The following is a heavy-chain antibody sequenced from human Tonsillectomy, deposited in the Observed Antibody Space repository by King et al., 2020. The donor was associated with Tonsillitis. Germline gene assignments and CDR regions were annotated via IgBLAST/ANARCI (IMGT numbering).Heavy chain of an antibody. J-gene: IGHJ4*02. V-gene: IGHV3-23*04. CDR3: AKADDKFDY. D-gene: IGHD3-9*01. CDR2: VSADGGNT. Sequence: VQLVESGGSLVEPGGSLRLSCAASGFSFRTYDMAWVRQAPGKGLEWCSGVSADGGNTFYAYSGKGRFTISRDNSKYTLFLQMNSLRPEDTAVYYCAKADDKFDYWGQGTLVTVSS. CDR1: GFSFRTYD.